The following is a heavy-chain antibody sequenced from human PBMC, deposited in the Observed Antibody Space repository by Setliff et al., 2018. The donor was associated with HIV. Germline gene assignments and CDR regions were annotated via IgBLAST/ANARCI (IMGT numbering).Heavy chain of an antibody. Sequence: SETLSLTCTVSGDSVSSRSYYWSWIRQPPGKGLEWIGYIYYSGSTNYNPSLKSRVTISVDTSKNQFSLKLSSVSAADTAVYYCARGRGWYGYWGQGTVVTVSS. CDR2: IYYSGST. CDR3: ARGRGWYGY. D-gene: IGHD6-19*01. CDR1: GDSVSSRSYY. J-gene: IGHJ4*02. V-gene: IGHV4-61*01.